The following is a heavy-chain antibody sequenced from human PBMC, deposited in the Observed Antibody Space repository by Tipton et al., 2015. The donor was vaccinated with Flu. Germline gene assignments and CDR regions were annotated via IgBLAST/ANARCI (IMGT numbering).Heavy chain of an antibody. CDR3: ARLSSNWYHQLDN. CDR2: VYSSGSI. CDR1: GDSISSGNYY. J-gene: IGHJ4*02. V-gene: IGHV4-61*02. Sequence: TLSLTCTVSGDSISSGNYYWSWIRQPAGKGLEWIGRVYSSGSINYNPSLKSRVTMSGDTSKNQFSLKLSSVTAADTAVYYCARLSSNWYHQLDNWGQGTLVTVSS. D-gene: IGHD6-13*01.